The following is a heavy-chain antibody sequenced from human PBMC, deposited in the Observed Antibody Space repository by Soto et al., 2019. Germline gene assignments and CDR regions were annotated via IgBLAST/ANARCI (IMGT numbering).Heavy chain of an antibody. D-gene: IGHD1-26*01. CDR1: RGYVNNFH. V-gene: IGHV4-4*07. J-gene: IGHJ5*02. Sequence: SATLSLTCTVSRGYVNNFHWSWVRQPAGKGLEWIGRTFTNGNTESSRSLTSGCTLSMVTSKSQFSLYVNSDSAADMAVYYCAREGSHSAFHFAIGNQPWSFDRWGQGHPVAVFS. CDR3: AREGSHSAFHFAIGNQPWSFDR. CDR2: TFTNGNT.